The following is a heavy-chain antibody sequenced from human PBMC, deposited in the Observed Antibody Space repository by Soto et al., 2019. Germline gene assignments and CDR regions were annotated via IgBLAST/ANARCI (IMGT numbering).Heavy chain of an antibody. J-gene: IGHJ5*02. V-gene: IGHV1-18*01. D-gene: IGHD1-20*01. CDR3: ARGKSGISFAPRNWFDP. Sequence: QVQLVQSGAEVKKPGASVKVSCKASGYTFTSYGISWVRQAPGQGLEWMGWISAYNGNTNYAQKLQGRVTMTTDTSTSKAYMELRSLRSDDTAVYYCARGKSGISFAPRNWFDPWGQGTLVTVSS. CDR2: ISAYNGNT. CDR1: GYTFTSYG.